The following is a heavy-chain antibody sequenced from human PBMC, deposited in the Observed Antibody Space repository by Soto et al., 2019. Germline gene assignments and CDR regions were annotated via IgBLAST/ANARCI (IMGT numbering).Heavy chain of an antibody. J-gene: IGHJ4*02. CDR3: ARVPGGSSGYIRRFDY. Sequence: QITLKESGPTLVKPTQTLTLTCTFSGFSLSTSGVGVGWIRQPPGKALEWLALIYWNDDKGYSPSLKSRLTINKDTSKNQVVLTMTKMDPVDTATYFCARVPGGSSGYIRRFDYWGRGTLVTVSS. V-gene: IGHV2-5*01. D-gene: IGHD3-22*01. CDR2: IYWNDDK. CDR1: GFSLSTSGVG.